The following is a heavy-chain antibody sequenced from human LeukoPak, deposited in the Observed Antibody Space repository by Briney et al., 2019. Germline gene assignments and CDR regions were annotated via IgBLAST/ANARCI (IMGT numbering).Heavy chain of an antibody. CDR1: GGSISSYY. D-gene: IGHD3-16*02. V-gene: IGHV4-59*12. CDR3: ARGGVIKNFDY. J-gene: IGHJ4*02. CDR2: IYYSGST. Sequence: SETLSLTCTVSGGSISSYYWSWIRQPPGKGLEWIGYIYYSGSTYYNPSLKSRVTISVDTSKNQFSLKLSSVTAADTAVYYCARGGVIKNFDYWGQGTLVTVSS.